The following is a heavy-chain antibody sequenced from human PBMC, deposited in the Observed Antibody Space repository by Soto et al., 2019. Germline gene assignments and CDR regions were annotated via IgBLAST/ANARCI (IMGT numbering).Heavy chain of an antibody. V-gene: IGHV3-23*01. Sequence: EVQLLESGGGLVQPGGSLRLSCATSGFTLRNYAMTWVRQAPGKGLEWVSTISATVDRTYYGDAVEGRFTIFRDDSKNTLFLQMDSLRAEDTAVYYCAKDSLLYGVRLYYFDYWGQGALVTVPS. CDR2: ISATVDRT. CDR1: GFTLRNYA. D-gene: IGHD4-17*01. CDR3: AKDSLLYGVRLYYFDY. J-gene: IGHJ4*02.